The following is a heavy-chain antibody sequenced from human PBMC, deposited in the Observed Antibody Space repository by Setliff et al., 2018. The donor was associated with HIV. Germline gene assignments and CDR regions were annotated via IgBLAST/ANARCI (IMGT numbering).Heavy chain of an antibody. Sequence: GGSLRLSCAASGFTFSHAWMTWVRQAPGKGLEWVGRIKSKRDGETREYAAPVKGRFVISRDDSKNTLYLQMNSLKTEDTAVYYCTTGTRLVDWGQGALVTVSS. D-gene: IGHD2-21*01. CDR2: IKSKRDGETR. CDR3: TTGTRLVD. V-gene: IGHV3-15*01. J-gene: IGHJ4*02. CDR1: GFTFSHAW.